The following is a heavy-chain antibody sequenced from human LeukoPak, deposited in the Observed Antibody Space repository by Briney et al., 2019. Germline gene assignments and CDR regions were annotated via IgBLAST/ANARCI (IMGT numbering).Heavy chain of an antibody. J-gene: IGHJ6*03. CDR2: SYTSVST. CDR3: ARSGVRCYYIDV. Sequence: YPSETLSLTCTVSGFSISSNSYYWSWIGQPAGKGLDWIVRSYTSVSTNSDPSLNRRITITVDATKYQFPLKLSSGTAADTAVYYCARSGVRCYYIDVWGKGTTVTISS. V-gene: IGHV4-61*02. CDR1: GFSISSNSYY. D-gene: IGHD3-10*01.